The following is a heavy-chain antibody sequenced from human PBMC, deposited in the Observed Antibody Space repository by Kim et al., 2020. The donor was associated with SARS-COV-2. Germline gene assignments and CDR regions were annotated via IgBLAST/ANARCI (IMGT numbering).Heavy chain of an antibody. D-gene: IGHD2-2*02. CDR3: ARGCSSTSCYKRYAFDI. Sequence: ASVKVSCKASGYTFTSYGISWVRQAPGQGLEWRGWISAYNGNTNYAQKLQGRVTMTTDTSTSTAYMELRSLRSDDTAVYYCARGCSSTSCYKRYAFDIWGQGTMVTVSS. CDR2: ISAYNGNT. J-gene: IGHJ3*02. CDR1: GYTFTSYG. V-gene: IGHV1-18*04.